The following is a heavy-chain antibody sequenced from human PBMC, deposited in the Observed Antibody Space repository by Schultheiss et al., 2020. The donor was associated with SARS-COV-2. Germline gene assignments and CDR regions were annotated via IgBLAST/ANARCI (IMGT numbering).Heavy chain of an antibody. D-gene: IGHD6-19*01. Sequence: SETLSLTCAVYGGSFSGYYWSWIRQPPGKGLEWIGEINHSGSTNYNPSLKSRVTISVDTSKNQFSLKLSSVTAADTAVYYCATSRLYSSGWYGAFDIWGQGTMVTVSS. J-gene: IGHJ3*02. CDR2: INHSGST. V-gene: IGHV4-34*01. CDR3: ATSRLYSSGWYGAFDI. CDR1: GGSFSGYY.